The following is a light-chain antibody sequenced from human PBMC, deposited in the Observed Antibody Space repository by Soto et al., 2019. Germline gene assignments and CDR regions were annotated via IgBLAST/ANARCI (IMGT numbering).Light chain of an antibody. V-gene: IGKV3-20*01. CDR1: QSVSSSY. J-gene: IGKJ4*01. Sequence: EIVLTQSPGTLCLSPGERATLSCRASQSVSSSYLAWYQQKPGQAPRLLIHGASYRATGIPDRFSGRGSGTEFTLAISRLQSEDFAVYYCQQYNTWPLTFGGGTTGDIK. CDR2: GAS. CDR3: QQYNTWPLT.